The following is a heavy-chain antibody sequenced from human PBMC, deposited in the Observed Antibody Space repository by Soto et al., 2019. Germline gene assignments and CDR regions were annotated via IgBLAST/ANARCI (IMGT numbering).Heavy chain of an antibody. Sequence: SDTLSLTCSVSGVSISDCCWGWIRQPPGKGLEWIGYTYSTGSTNYNPSLKSRVTISVDTSKNQFSLRLTSVTAADTAVYYCARDGGRGTGSSSGIFYGMDVWGQGTTVTVSS. CDR1: GVSISDCC. V-gene: IGHV4-59*13. CDR2: TYSTGST. J-gene: IGHJ6*02. D-gene: IGHD6-6*01. CDR3: ARDGGRGTGSSSGIFYGMDV.